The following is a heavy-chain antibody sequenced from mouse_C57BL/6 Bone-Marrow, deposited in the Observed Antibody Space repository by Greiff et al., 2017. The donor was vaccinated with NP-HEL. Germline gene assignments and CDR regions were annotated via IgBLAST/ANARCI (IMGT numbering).Heavy chain of an antibody. Sequence: VQLQQPGAELVKPGASVKLSCKASGYTFTSYWMQWVKQRPGQGLEWIGEIDPSDSYTNYNQKFKGKATLTVDTSSSTAYMQLSSLTSEDSAVYYCARYLGFAYWGQGTRVTVSA. V-gene: IGHV1-50*01. CDR3: ARYLGFAY. CDR2: IDPSDSYT. J-gene: IGHJ3*01. CDR1: GYTFTSYW.